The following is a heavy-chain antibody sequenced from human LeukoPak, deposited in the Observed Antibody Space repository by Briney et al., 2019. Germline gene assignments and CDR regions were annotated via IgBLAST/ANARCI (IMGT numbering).Heavy chain of an antibody. CDR1: GDSISSGGYY. CDR2: IYHSGST. J-gene: IGHJ4*02. D-gene: IGHD3-16*01. CDR3: ARDLGEGIGNNY. V-gene: IGHV4-30-2*01. Sequence: PSETLSLTCTVSGDSISSGGYYWSWIRQPPGKGLEWIGYIYHSGSTYYNPSLKSRVTISVDRSKNQFSLKLSSVTAADTAVYYCARDLGEGIGNNYWGQGTLVTVSS.